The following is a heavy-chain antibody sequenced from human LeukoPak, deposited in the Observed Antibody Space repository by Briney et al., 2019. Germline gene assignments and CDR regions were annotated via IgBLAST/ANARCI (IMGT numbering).Heavy chain of an antibody. D-gene: IGHD5-24*01. V-gene: IGHV3-23*01. Sequence: PGGSLRPSCAASGFTFGSHDMIWVRQAPGKGLEWVSISSGGGGSTYYADSLRGRFTISRDNSKNTLHLQMNSLRAEDTAVYYCAKRWGSRHAFDIWGQGTMVTVSS. CDR1: GFTFGSHD. CDR2: SSGGGGST. J-gene: IGHJ3*02. CDR3: AKRWGSRHAFDI.